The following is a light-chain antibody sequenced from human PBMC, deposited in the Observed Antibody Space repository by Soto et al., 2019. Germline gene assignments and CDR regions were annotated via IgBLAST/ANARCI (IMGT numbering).Light chain of an antibody. J-gene: IGKJ2*01. Sequence: EIVLTQSPGTLSLSPGERATLSCRASQSVSSSYLAWYQQKPGQAPRLLIYGASSRATGIPYRFSGSGSGTDFTFTISRLEPEDLAVYYCQQYGSSPPFTFGQGTKLEIK. CDR3: QQYGSSPPFT. V-gene: IGKV3-20*01. CDR2: GAS. CDR1: QSVSSSY.